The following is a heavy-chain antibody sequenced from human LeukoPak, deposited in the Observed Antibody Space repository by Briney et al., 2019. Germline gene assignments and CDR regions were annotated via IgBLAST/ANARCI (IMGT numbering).Heavy chain of an antibody. D-gene: IGHD3-3*01. CDR3: AKDKGDFWSGHHY. J-gene: IGHJ4*02. Sequence: GGSLTLSCAASGFTFSNYAMSWVRQAPGKGLEWVASITGSGGPTNYADPVKGRFTISRDNSKNTLYLQMRSLRAEDTAVYYCAKDKGDFWSGHHYWGQGTLVTVSS. CDR1: GFTFSNYA. CDR2: ITGSGGPT. V-gene: IGHV3-23*01.